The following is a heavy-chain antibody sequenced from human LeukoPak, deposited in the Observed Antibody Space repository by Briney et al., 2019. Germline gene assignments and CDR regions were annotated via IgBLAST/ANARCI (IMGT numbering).Heavy chain of an antibody. CDR1: GFTFRNYA. D-gene: IGHD6-13*01. V-gene: IGHV3-23*01. Sequence: PGGSLRLSCAASGFTFRNYAMSWVRQAPGKGLEWVSAISGSGGSTYYADSVKGRFTISRDNSKNTLYLQMNSLRAEDTAVYYCAKVPGIAAAGPFDYWGQGTLVTVSS. CDR3: AKVPGIAAAGPFDY. J-gene: IGHJ4*02. CDR2: ISGSGGST.